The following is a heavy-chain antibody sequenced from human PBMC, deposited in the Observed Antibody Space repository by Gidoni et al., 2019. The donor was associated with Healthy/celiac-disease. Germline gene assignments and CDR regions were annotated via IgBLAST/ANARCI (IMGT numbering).Heavy chain of an antibody. CDR2: ISWNSGSI. CDR3: AKGYCSSTSCYTGDY. Sequence: EVQLVESGGGLVQPGRSLRLSCAASGFTFDDYAMHWVRQAPGKGLEWVSGISWNSGSIGYADSVKGRFTISRDNAKNSLYLQMNSLRAEDTALYYCAKGYCSSTSCYTGDYWGQGTLVTVSS. CDR1: GFTFDDYA. D-gene: IGHD2-2*02. V-gene: IGHV3-9*01. J-gene: IGHJ4*02.